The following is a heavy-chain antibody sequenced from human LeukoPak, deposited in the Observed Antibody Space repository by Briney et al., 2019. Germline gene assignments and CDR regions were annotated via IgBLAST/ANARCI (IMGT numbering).Heavy chain of an antibody. D-gene: IGHD3-10*01. CDR2: IYTSGST. V-gene: IGHV4-61*02. J-gene: IGHJ6*02. CDR1: GGSISSGSYY. CDR3: ARVGLLWFGGREGYYGMDV. Sequence: SETLSLTCTVSGGSISSGSYYWSWIRQPAGKGLEWIGRIYTSGSTNYNPSLKSRVTISVDTSKNQFSLKLSSVTAADTAMYYCARVGLLWFGGREGYYGMDVWGQGTTVTVSS.